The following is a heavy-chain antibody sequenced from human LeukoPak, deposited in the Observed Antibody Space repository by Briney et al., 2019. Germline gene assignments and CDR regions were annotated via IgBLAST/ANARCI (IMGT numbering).Heavy chain of an antibody. V-gene: IGHV4-39*07. J-gene: IGHJ1*01. CDR3: ARSIAVAGVNQH. CDR1: GGSISISSYY. D-gene: IGHD6-19*01. Sequence: SETLSLTCTVSGGSISISSYYWGWIRQPPGKGLEWIGSIYYSGSTYYNPSLKSRVTISVDTSKNQFSLKLSSVTAADTAVYYCARSIAVAGVNQHWGQGTLVTVSS. CDR2: IYYSGST.